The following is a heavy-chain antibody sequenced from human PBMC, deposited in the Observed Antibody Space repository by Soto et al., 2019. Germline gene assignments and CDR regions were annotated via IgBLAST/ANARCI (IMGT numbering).Heavy chain of an antibody. V-gene: IGHV1-18*01. CDR3: ARAPYLGDHQY. CDR2: ISAYSGKT. Sequence: QVQLVQSGGEVKKPGASVKVSCKTSGYTFTTYGISWVRQAPGQGLEWVGWISAYSGKTHYAQKFQGKVTITTDTSTNTAYLELRSLRSDDTAMYYCARAPYLGDHQYWGQGTLVTVSS. CDR1: GYTFTTYG. D-gene: IGHD3-16*01. J-gene: IGHJ4*02.